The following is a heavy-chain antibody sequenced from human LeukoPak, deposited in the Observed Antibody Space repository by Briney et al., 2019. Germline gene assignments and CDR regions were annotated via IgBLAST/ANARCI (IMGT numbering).Heavy chain of an antibody. CDR1: GFTFSSYA. V-gene: IGHV3-23*01. CDR2: ISGSGGST. J-gene: IGHJ4*02. CDR3: AKDKTGYSSGWLFMSFDY. Sequence: GGSLRLSCAASGFTFSSYAMSWVRQAPGKGLEWVSAISGSGGSTYYADSVKGRFTISRDNSKNTLYLQMNSLRAEDTAVYYCAKDKTGYSSGWLFMSFDYWGQGTLVTVSS. D-gene: IGHD6-19*01.